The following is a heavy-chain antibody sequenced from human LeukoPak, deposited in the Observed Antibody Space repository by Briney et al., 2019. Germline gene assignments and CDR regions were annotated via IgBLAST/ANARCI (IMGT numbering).Heavy chain of an antibody. CDR1: GGSISSSSYY. Sequence: KSSETLSLTCTVSGGSISSSSYYWGWIRQPPGKGLEWIGSIYYSGSTYYNPSLKSRVTISVDTSKNQFSLKLSSVTAADTAVYYCARHSGYSYNYGMDVWGQGTTVTVSS. V-gene: IGHV4-39*01. CDR3: ARHSGYSYNYGMDV. J-gene: IGHJ6*02. D-gene: IGHD5-18*01. CDR2: IYYSGST.